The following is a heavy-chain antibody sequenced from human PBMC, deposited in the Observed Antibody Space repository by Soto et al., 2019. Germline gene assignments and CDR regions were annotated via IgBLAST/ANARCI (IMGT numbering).Heavy chain of an antibody. CDR3: XXXGAVAGDSNFDY. D-gene: IGHD6-19*01. CDR2: INAGNGNT. CDR1: GYTFTSYA. Sequence: QVQLVQSGAEVKKPGASVKVSCKASGYTFTSYAMHWVRQAPGQRLEWMGWINAGNGNTKYSQKFQGRVTITTDTSASTAYMELSSLRSEDTAXXXXXXXGAVAGDSNFDYWGQGTLVTVSS. V-gene: IGHV1-3*01. J-gene: IGHJ4*02.